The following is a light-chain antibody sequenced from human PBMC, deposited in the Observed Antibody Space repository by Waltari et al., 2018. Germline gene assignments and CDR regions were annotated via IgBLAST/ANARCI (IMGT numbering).Light chain of an antibody. CDR2: EGS. V-gene: IGLV2-23*01. Sequence: QSALTQPASVSGSPGQSITISCPGTSSDVGSYNLVSWYQQHPGKAPKLMIYEGSKRPSGVSNLFSGSKSGNTASLTISGLQAEDEADYYCCSYAGSSTSVFGGGTKLTVL. CDR1: SSDVGSYNL. CDR3: CSYAGSSTSV. J-gene: IGLJ2*01.